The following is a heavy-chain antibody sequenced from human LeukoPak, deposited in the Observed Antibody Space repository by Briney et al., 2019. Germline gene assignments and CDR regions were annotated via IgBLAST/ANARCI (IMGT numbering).Heavy chain of an antibody. CDR3: ARVPVSTAYLHYYSMDV. J-gene: IGHJ6*03. CDR1: GGSFSSSSYY. D-gene: IGHD3-9*01. Sequence: SETLSLTCTVSGGSFSSSSYYWGWIRQPPGKGLEWIGSIYYSVRSFYKMSLKSRVTISVDTSKNQLSLELNSVTAADTALYYCARVPVSTAYLHYYSMDVWGKGTAVTVSS. V-gene: IGHV4-39*07. CDR2: IYYSVRS.